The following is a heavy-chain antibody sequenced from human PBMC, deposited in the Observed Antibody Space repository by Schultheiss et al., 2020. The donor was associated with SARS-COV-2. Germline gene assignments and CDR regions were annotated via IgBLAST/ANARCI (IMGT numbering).Heavy chain of an antibody. CDR1: GFTFDDYA. V-gene: IGHV3-15*01. CDR2: IKSKTDGGTT. Sequence: GGSLRLSCAASGFTFDDYAMHWVRQAPGKGLEWVGRIKSKTDGGTTDYAAPVKGRFTISRDDSKNTLYLQMNSLKTEDTAVYYCTTRFFRSGDWFDPWGQGTLVTVSS. J-gene: IGHJ5*02. CDR3: TTRFFRSGDWFDP. D-gene: IGHD2/OR15-2a*01.